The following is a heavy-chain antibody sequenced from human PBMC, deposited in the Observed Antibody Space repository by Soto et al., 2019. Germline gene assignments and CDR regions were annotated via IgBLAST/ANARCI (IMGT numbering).Heavy chain of an antibody. CDR2: ISGRGGST. CDR3: AKDRITIFGVVTPFDY. D-gene: IGHD3-3*01. Sequence: EVQLLESGGGLVQPGGSLRLSCAASGFTFSSYAMSWVRQAPGKGLEWVSAISGRGGSTYYADSVKGRFTISRDNSKNTLYLQMNSLRAEDTAVYYCAKDRITIFGVVTPFDYWGQGTLVTVSS. CDR1: GFTFSSYA. V-gene: IGHV3-23*01. J-gene: IGHJ4*02.